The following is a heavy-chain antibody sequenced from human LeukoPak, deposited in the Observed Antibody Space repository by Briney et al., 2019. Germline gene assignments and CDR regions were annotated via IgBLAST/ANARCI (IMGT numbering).Heavy chain of an antibody. CDR1: GFSFATYA. D-gene: IGHD1-7*01. J-gene: IGHJ4*02. Sequence: GGSLRLACAASGFSFATYAMSWVRQAPGKGLEWVSGISGSGTSTHYADSAKGRFTISRDNAKNTLDLQMNSLRAEDTAVYYCARGGWGTAIDYWAQGALVTVSS. V-gene: IGHV3-23*01. CDR2: ISGSGTST. CDR3: ARGGWGTAIDY.